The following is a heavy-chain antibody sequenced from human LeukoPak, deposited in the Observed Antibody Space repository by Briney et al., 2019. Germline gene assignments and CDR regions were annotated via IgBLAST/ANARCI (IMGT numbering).Heavy chain of an antibody. CDR2: IFPGDSDP. Sequence: GESLQISCQGSGYSFSSYWIAWVRQMPGKGLEWMGIIFPGDSDPKYSPSFQGQVTISADKSISTAYLQWSSLKASDTAMYYCARLPVAGTKRYYFDYWGQGTLVTVSS. CDR1: GYSFSSYW. D-gene: IGHD6-19*01. CDR3: ARLPVAGTKRYYFDY. V-gene: IGHV5-51*01. J-gene: IGHJ4*02.